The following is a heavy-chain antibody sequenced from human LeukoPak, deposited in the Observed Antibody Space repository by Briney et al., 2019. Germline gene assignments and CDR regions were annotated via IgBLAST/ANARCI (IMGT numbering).Heavy chain of an antibody. CDR1: GFTFSSYA. CDR2: ISGSGGST. Sequence: GGSLRLSCAASGFTFSSYAMSWVRQAPGKGLEWVSAISGSGGSTYYADSVQGRFTISRDNAKNTLYLQMNSLRAEDTAVYYCRVWVGESHTDYWGQGTLVTVSS. J-gene: IGHJ4*02. D-gene: IGHD3-10*01. CDR3: RVWVGESHTDY. V-gene: IGHV3-23*01.